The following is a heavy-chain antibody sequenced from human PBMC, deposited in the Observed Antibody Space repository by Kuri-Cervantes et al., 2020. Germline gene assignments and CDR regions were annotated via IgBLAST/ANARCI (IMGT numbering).Heavy chain of an antibody. D-gene: IGHD6-13*01. V-gene: IGHV3-30*02. Sequence: LSLTCAASGFTVSSNYMSWVRQAPGKGLEWVAFIRYDGSNKYYADSVKGRFTISRDNSKNTLYLQMDSLKTEDTAVYYCAKDQFPAAGHYCMDVWGKGTTVTVSS. CDR1: GFTVSSNY. J-gene: IGHJ6*03. CDR3: AKDQFPAAGHYCMDV. CDR2: IRYDGSNK.